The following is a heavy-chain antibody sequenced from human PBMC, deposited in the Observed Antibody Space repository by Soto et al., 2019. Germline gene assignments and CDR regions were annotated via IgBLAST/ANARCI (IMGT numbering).Heavy chain of an antibody. D-gene: IGHD3-10*01. J-gene: IGHJ4*02. CDR1: GFSLTTDGVG. Sequence: QITLKESGPPLVNPAQTLTLTCTCSGFSLTTDGVGVGWFRQAPGKALEGLALLYWDNDRRLSPSLRSRLTIARDTSKNQVVLTVTNMDPGDTATYYCAHRGCRSGSYYGSPFDFWGQGTLVTVSS. CDR3: AHRGCRSGSYYGSPFDF. CDR2: LYWDNDR. V-gene: IGHV2-5*02.